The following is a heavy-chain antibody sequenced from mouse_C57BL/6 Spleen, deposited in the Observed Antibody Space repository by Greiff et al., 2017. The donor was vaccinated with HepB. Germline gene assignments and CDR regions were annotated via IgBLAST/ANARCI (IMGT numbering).Heavy chain of an antibody. CDR1: GYTFTSYW. Sequence: VQLQQPGAELVKPGASVKMSCKASGYTFTSYWITWVKQRPGQGLEWIGDIYPGSGSTNYNEKFKSKATLTVDTSSSTAYMQLSSLTSEDSAVYYCARPLYGSSPQFAYWGQGTLVTVSA. CDR2: IYPGSGST. V-gene: IGHV1-55*01. CDR3: ARPLYGSSPQFAY. D-gene: IGHD1-1*01. J-gene: IGHJ3*01.